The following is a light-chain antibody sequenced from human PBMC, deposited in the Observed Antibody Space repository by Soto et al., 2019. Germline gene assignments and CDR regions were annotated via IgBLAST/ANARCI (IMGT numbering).Light chain of an antibody. J-gene: IGKJ3*01. Sequence: EILMTQSPATLSVSPGERATLSCRASQSLSRNLAWYQQKPGQAPRLLIYGASTRASGIPDRFSGSGSGTEFTLPISSLQSEDFALYYCQHYNDWPPAFTFGPGTKVDL. CDR3: QHYNDWPPAFT. CDR2: GAS. CDR1: QSLSRN. V-gene: IGKV3-15*01.